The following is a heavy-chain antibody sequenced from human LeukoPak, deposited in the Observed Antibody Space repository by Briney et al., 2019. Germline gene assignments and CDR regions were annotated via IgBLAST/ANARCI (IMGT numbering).Heavy chain of an antibody. D-gene: IGHD3-10*01. V-gene: IGHV1-2*02. CDR2: INPNTGDT. Sequence: ASVKVSCKASGYTFTSYDINWVRQATGQGLEWMGWINPNTGDTNYAQNFQGRVTMTRDTSISTAYMELSRLRSDDTAVYYCARDGGGLLWFGELLAQYDYYYYYYMDVWGKGTTVTISS. CDR3: ARDGGGLLWFGELLAQYDYYYYYYMDV. J-gene: IGHJ6*03. CDR1: GYTFTSYD.